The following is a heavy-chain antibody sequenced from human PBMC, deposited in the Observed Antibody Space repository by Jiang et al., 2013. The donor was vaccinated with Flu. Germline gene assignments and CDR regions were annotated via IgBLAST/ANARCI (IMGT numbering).Heavy chain of an antibody. J-gene: IGHJ4*02. CDR1: GGSINTNDYH. Sequence: SLTCTVSGGSINTNDYHWSWIRSPQGTGLEWIGNIYSSGTTYYNPSLSSRLTMSVGTSRNQFSLHFNSVTAADTAVYFCADRSLVGLFAYWGQGTLVTVSS. CDR3: ADRSLVGLFAY. V-gene: IGHV4-30-4*01. CDR2: IYSSGTT. D-gene: IGHD3-10*01.